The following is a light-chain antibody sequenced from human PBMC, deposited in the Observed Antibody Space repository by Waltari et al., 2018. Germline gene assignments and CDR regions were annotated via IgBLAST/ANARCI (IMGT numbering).Light chain of an antibody. CDR2: DVS. CDR3: SSYTSSYTYV. V-gene: IGLV2-14*03. Sequence: QSALTQPASVSGSPGQSITISCTGTSSDVGGYNYVSWYQQHPGKAPKFMIYDVSNRPSGFSNRFSGSKSGNTASLTISWLQAEDEADYYCSSYTSSYTYVFGTGTKVTVL. J-gene: IGLJ1*01. CDR1: SSDVGGYNY.